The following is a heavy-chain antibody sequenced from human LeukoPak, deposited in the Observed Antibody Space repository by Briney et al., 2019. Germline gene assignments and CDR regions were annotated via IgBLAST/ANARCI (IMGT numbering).Heavy chain of an antibody. CDR2: VFDSGGT. CDR3: AREIVATGDNWFDP. V-gene: IGHV4-59*01. CDR1: GGSISNYW. Sequence: PSETLSLTCTVSGGSISNYWWSWIRQPPGKGLEWIGYVFDSGGTNYNPSLKSRVTISVDTSKKQFSLKLSSVTAADTAVYYCAREIVATGDNWFDPWGQGTLVTVSS. J-gene: IGHJ5*02. D-gene: IGHD5-12*01.